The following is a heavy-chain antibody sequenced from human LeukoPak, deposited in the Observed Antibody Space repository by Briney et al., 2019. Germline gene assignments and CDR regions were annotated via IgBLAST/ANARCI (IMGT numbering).Heavy chain of an antibody. Sequence: GASVKVSCKASGYTFTSYDIHWVRQATGQGLEWMGWMNPNSGNTGYAQKFQGRVTMTRNTSISTAYMELSSLRSDDTAVYYCARGSGKGIQLWLTPHYYFDYWGQGTLVTVSS. D-gene: IGHD5-18*01. CDR2: MNPNSGNT. J-gene: IGHJ4*02. CDR3: ARGSGKGIQLWLTPHYYFDY. V-gene: IGHV1-8*01. CDR1: GYTFTSYD.